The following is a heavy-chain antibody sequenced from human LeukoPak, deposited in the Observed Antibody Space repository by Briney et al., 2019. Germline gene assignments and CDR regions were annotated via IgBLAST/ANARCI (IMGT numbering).Heavy chain of an antibody. D-gene: IGHD1-7*01. V-gene: IGHV4-59*12. CDR2: IS. CDR3: ARGGERTWNYGGFDY. J-gene: IGHJ4*02. Sequence: PSETLSLTCTVSGGSISNYYWSWIRQPPGKGLELIGYISNYNPSLKSRVTISVDTSKNQFSLKLSSMTAADTAVYYCARGGERTWNYGGFDYWGQGTLVTVSS. CDR1: GGSISNYY.